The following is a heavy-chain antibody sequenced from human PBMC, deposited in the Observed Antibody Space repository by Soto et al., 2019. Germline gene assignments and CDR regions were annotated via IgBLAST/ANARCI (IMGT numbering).Heavy chain of an antibody. D-gene: IGHD2-2*01. CDR1: GFTFSYYT. J-gene: IGHJ5*02. CDR3: ARGGEVYQLLTRSDH. Sequence: PGGSLRLSCAASGFTFSYYTMNWVRQAPGKGLEWVSYIGPTGSTIYYADSVKGRFTTSRDNAKNSLFLQMNSLRDEDTAVYYCARGGEVYQLLTRSDHWGKGILVTVSS. V-gene: IGHV3-48*02. CDR2: IGPTGSTI.